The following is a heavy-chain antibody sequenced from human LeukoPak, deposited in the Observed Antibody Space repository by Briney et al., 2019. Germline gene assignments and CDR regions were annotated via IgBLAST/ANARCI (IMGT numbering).Heavy chain of an antibody. V-gene: IGHV6-1*01. CDR3: AREPDNCSGGSCYSVWFDP. CDR1: GDSVSSNSAA. J-gene: IGHJ5*02. Sequence: SQTLSLTCAISGDSVSSNSAAWNWIRQSPSRGLEWLGRTYYRSKWYNDYAVSVKSRITINPDTSKNQFSLQLNSVTPEDTAVYYCAREPDNCSGGSCYSVWFDPWGQGTLVTVSS. D-gene: IGHD2-15*01. CDR2: TYYRSKWYN.